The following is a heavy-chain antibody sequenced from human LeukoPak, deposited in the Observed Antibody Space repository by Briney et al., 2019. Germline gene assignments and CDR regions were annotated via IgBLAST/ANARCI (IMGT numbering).Heavy chain of an antibody. CDR1: GFTFSGSA. CDR2: IRSKANSYAT. D-gene: IGHD6-19*01. J-gene: IGHJ5*02. CDR3: LSHSFQWLVRSRGPGNWFDP. V-gene: IGHV3-73*01. Sequence: QSGGSLRLSCAASGFTFSGSAMHWVRQASGKELEWVGRIRSKANSYATAYAASVKGRFTISRDDSKNTAYLQMNSLKTEDTAVYYCLSHSFQWLVRSRGPGNWFDPWGQGTLVTVSS.